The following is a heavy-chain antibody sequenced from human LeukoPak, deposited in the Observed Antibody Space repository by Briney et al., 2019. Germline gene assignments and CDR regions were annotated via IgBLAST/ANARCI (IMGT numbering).Heavy chain of an antibody. Sequence: SVKVSCKASGGTFSSYAISWVRQAPGQGHEWMGRIIPIFGTANYAQKFQGIVTITTDESTSTAYMELSSLRSEDTAVYYCARAGTTGTTGFDYWGRGTLVTVSS. V-gene: IGHV1-69*05. J-gene: IGHJ4*02. CDR2: IIPIFGTA. CDR1: GGTFSSYA. CDR3: ARAGTTGTTGFDY. D-gene: IGHD1-1*01.